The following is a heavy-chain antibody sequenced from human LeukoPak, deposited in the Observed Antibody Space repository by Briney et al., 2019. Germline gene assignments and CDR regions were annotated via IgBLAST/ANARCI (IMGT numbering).Heavy chain of an antibody. D-gene: IGHD6-19*01. V-gene: IGHV4-34*01. Sequence: SETQSLTCAVYGGSFSGYYWSWIRQPPGKGLEWIGEINHSGSTNYNPSLKSRVTISVDTSKNQFSLKLSSVTAADTAVYYCARRRIAVAGTFDYWGQGTLVTVSS. J-gene: IGHJ4*02. CDR3: ARRRIAVAGTFDY. CDR1: GGSFSGYY. CDR2: INHSGST.